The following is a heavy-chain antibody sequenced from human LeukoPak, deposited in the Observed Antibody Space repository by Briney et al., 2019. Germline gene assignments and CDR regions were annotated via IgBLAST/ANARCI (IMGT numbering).Heavy chain of an antibody. CDR3: ARGSPKNRITIFEVVIAHAFDI. Sequence: SETLSLTCAVYGGSFSGYYWSWIRQPPGKGLEWIGEINHSGSTNYNPSLKSRVTISVDTSKNQFSLKLSSVTAADTAVYYCARGSPKNRITIFEVVIAHAFDIWGQGTMVTVSS. V-gene: IGHV4-34*01. CDR2: INHSGST. D-gene: IGHD3-3*01. J-gene: IGHJ3*02. CDR1: GGSFSGYY.